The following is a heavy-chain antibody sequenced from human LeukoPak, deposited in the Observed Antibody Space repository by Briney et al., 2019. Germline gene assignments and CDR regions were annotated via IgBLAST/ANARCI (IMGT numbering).Heavy chain of an antibody. J-gene: IGHJ6*02. CDR3: ARWLFDGSAPGVYYYYGMDV. V-gene: IGHV4-39*01. CDR1: GGSISSSSYY. Sequence: SETLSLTCTVSGGSISSSSYYWGWIRQPPGKGLERIGSIYYSGSTYYNPSLKSRVTISVDTSKNQFSLKLSSVTAADTAVYYCARWLFDGSAPGVYYYYGMDVWGQGTTVTVSS. CDR2: IYYSGST. D-gene: IGHD3-10*01.